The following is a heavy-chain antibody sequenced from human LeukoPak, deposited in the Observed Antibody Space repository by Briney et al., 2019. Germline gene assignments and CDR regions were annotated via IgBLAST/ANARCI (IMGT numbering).Heavy chain of an antibody. CDR2: IYHSGST. CDR3: ARGPYSYDSSGAFDI. J-gene: IGHJ3*02. D-gene: IGHD3-22*01. V-gene: IGHV4-38-2*02. Sequence: SETLSLTCTVSGYSISSGYYWGWIRQPPGKGLEWIGSIYHSGSTYYNPSLKSRVTISVDTSKNQFSLKLSSVTAADTAVYFCARGPYSYDSSGAFDIWGQGTMVTVSS. CDR1: GYSISSGYY.